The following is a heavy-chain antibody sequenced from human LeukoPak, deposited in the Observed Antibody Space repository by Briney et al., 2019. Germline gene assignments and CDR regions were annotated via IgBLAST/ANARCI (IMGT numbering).Heavy chain of an antibody. CDR3: AKDASGYSYVDGTPTEFDY. D-gene: IGHD5-18*01. V-gene: IGHV3-23*01. J-gene: IGHJ4*02. CDR2: ISCSGGST. Sequence: PSGGSLRLSCAASGFTFSSYAMSWVRQAPGKGLEWVSAISCSGGSTYYADSVKGRFTISRDNSKNTLYLQMNSLRAEDTAVHYCAKDASGYSYVDGTPTEFDYWGQGALVTVSS. CDR1: GFTFSSYA.